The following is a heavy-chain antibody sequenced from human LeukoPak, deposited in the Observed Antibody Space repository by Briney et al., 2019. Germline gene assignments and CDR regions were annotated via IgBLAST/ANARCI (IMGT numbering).Heavy chain of an antibody. CDR3: ARDDVVVAATQVWSTYIDY. J-gene: IGHJ4*02. Sequence: ASVKVSCKASGGTFSSYAISWVRQAPGQGLEWMGWINPNSGGTNYAQKFQGRVTMTRDTSISTAYMELSRLRSDDTAVYYCARDDVVVAATQVWSTYIDYWGQGTLVTVSS. V-gene: IGHV1-2*02. D-gene: IGHD2-15*01. CDR1: GGTFSSYA. CDR2: INPNSGGT.